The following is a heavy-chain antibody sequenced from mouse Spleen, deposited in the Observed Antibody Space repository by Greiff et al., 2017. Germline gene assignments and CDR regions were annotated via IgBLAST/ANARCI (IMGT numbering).Heavy chain of an antibody. J-gene: IGHJ2*01. V-gene: IGHV2-3*01. Sequence: VQLKESGPGLVAPSQSLSITCTVSGFSLTSYGVSWVRQPPGKGLEWLGVIWGDGGTNYHSALISRLSISKDNSKSQVFLKLNSLQTDATATYYCAKEDYYYGSSPGGDYWGQGTTLTVSS. CDR2: IWGDGGT. D-gene: IGHD1-1*01. CDR3: AKEDYYYGSSPGGDY. CDR1: GFSLTSYG.